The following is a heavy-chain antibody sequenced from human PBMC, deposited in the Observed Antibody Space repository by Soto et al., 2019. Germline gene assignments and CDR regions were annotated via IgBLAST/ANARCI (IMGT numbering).Heavy chain of an antibody. CDR2: IYYSGST. D-gene: IGHD3-3*01. CDR3: AREGLHYDFWSGNPDAFDI. CDR1: GGSISSYY. J-gene: IGHJ3*02. Sequence: SETLSLTCTVSGGSISSYYWSWIRQPPGKGLELIGYIYYSGSTNYNPSLKSRVTISVDTSKNQFSLKLSSVTAADTAVYYCAREGLHYDFWSGNPDAFDIWGQGTMVTVSS. V-gene: IGHV4-59*01.